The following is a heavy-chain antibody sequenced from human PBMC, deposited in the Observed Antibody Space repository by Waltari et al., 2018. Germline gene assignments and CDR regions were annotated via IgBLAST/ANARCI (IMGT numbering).Heavy chain of an antibody. CDR1: GGSISSSSYY. CDR2: FYYSGST. J-gene: IGHJ4*02. V-gene: IGHV4-39*01. Sequence: QLQLQESGPGLVKPSETLSLTCTVSGGSISSSSYYWGWIRQPPGKGLEWIGSFYYSGSTYYNPSLKSRVTISVDTSKNQFSLKLSSVTAADTAVYYCARPLPPYYYDSSGYWAYWGQGTLVTVSS. CDR3: ARPLPPYYYDSSGYWAY. D-gene: IGHD3-22*01.